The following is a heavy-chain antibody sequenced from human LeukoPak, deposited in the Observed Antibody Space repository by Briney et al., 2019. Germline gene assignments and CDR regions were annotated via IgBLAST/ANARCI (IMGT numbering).Heavy chain of an antibody. V-gene: IGHV1-18*01. CDR2: ISAYNGNT. CDR1: GYTFINYG. J-gene: IGHJ3*02. D-gene: IGHD2-21*02. CDR3: ARGAYCGGDCSSSDSFDI. Sequence: ASMKVSCKAFGYTFINYGVRWVRQAPGQGLEWMGWISAYNGNTNYAQNLQGRVTMSTDTPTNTAYLELRTLTSDDTAVYYCARGAYCGGDCSSSDSFDIWGQGTMVSVSS.